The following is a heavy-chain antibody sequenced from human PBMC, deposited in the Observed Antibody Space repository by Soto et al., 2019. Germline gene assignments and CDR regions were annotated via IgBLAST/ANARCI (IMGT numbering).Heavy chain of an antibody. CDR1: GFTFRNYS. Sequence: PGGSLRLSCAASGFTFRNYSIHWFRQAPGKGLEWVSSIVSDRAIYYADSVKGRFTISRDNAKNTVYLQMNGLRVDDSAVYFCARGGVGSLDYWGPGTVVTVSS. CDR3: ARGGVGSLDY. CDR2: IVSDRAI. J-gene: IGHJ4*02. D-gene: IGHD2-2*03. V-gene: IGHV3-21*01.